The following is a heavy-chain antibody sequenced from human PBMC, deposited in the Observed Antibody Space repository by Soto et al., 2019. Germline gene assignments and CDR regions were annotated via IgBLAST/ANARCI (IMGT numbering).Heavy chain of an antibody. V-gene: IGHV3-11*01. Sequence: GSLRLSCAASGFTFSDYYMSWIRQAPGNGLEWVSYISSSGSTIYYADSVKGRFTISRDNAKNSLYLQMNSLRAEDTAVYYCARTRGDSSGYYPYYYYYYGMDVWGQETTVTVSS. CDR3: ARTRGDSSGYYPYYYYYYGMDV. D-gene: IGHD3-22*01. J-gene: IGHJ6*02. CDR2: ISSSGSTI. CDR1: GFTFSDYY.